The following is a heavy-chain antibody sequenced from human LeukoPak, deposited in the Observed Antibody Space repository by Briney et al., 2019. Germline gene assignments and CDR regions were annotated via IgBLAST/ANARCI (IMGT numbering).Heavy chain of an antibody. CDR1: GGTFSSYA. CDR2: IIPIFGTA. D-gene: IGHD2-2*01. V-gene: IGHV1-69*05. CDR3: ARVGLGCSSTSCSNDY. J-gene: IGHJ4*02. Sequence: ASVKVSCKASGGTFSSYAISWVRQAPGQGLEWMGGIIPIFGTANYAQKLQGRVTMTTDTSTSTAYMELRSLRSDDTAVYYCARVGLGCSSTSCSNDYWGQGTLVTVSS.